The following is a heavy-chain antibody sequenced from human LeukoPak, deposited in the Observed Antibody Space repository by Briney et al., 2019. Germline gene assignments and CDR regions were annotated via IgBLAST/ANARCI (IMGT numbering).Heavy chain of an antibody. CDR2: INPNSGGT. CDR3: ARDGSSVAGTSWFDP. Sequence: ASVKVSCKASGYTFTGYYMHWVRQAPGQGLEWMGWINPNSGGTNYAQKFQGRVTMTRDTSISTAYMELSRLRSDDTAVYYCARDGSSVAGTSWFDPWGQGTLVTVSS. D-gene: IGHD6-19*01. V-gene: IGHV1-2*02. J-gene: IGHJ5*02. CDR1: GYTFTGYY.